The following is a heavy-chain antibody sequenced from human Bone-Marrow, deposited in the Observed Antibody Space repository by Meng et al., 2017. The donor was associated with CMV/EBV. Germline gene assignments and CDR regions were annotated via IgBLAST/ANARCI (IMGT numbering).Heavy chain of an antibody. Sequence: GSLRLSCAVYGGSFSGYYWSWIRQPPGKGLEWIGEINHSGSTNYNPSLKSRVTISVDTSKNQFSLKLSSVTAADTAVYYCARVLRIAARSGAFDYWGQGTLVTVSS. D-gene: IGHD6-6*01. CDR2: INHSGST. CDR1: GGSFSGYY. V-gene: IGHV4-34*01. CDR3: ARVLRIAARSGAFDY. J-gene: IGHJ4*02.